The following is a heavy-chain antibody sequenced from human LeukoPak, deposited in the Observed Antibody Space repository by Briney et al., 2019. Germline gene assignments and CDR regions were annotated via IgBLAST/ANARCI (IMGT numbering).Heavy chain of an antibody. J-gene: IGHJ4*02. CDR3: IRAGSGSYI. Sequence: SETLSLTCAVSGYSISSGYYWGWIRQPPGKGLEWIGSIYYSGSTYYNPSLKSRVTISVDTSKNQLSLKVNSVTAADTAVYYCIRAGSGSYIWGQGTLVTVSS. CDR1: GYSISSGYY. CDR2: IYYSGST. D-gene: IGHD3-10*01. V-gene: IGHV4-38-2*01.